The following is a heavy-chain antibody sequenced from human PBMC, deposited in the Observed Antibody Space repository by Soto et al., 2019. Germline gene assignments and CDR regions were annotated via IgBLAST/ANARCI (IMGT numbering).Heavy chain of an antibody. J-gene: IGHJ4*02. V-gene: IGHV3-11*01. CDR1: GFTFSDYY. CDR3: ARDRYYYDSSRYYLPLFEY. Sequence: PVGSLRLFCAASGFTFSDYYMSWIRQAPGKGLEWVSYISSSGSTIYYADSVKGRFTISRDNAKNSLYLQMNSLRAEDTAVYYCARDRYYYDSSRYYLPLFEYWGQGTLVTVSS. CDR2: ISSSGSTI. D-gene: IGHD3-22*01.